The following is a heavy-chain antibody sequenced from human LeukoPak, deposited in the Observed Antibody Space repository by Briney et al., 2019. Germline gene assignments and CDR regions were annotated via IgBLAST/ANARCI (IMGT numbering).Heavy chain of an antibody. J-gene: IGHJ4*02. D-gene: IGHD1-26*01. CDR2: ISTDAGET. V-gene: IGHV3-23*01. Sequence: PGGSLRLSCAASGFTFSNSGMSWVRQAPGKGLEWVSAISTDAGETHYADSVKGRFTISRDNSKNTVSLQMNSLRAEDTAVYYCAKDRAGSGSYHDYWGEGTLVTVSS. CDR1: GFTFSNSG. CDR3: AKDRAGSGSYHDY.